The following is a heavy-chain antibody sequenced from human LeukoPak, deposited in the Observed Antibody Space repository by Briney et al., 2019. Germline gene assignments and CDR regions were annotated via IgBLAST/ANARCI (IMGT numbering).Heavy chain of an antibody. CDR2: INPNSGGT. CDR3: ARGSSVSGYDLDY. D-gene: IGHD5-12*01. Sequence: ASVKVSCKASGYTFTGYYMHWVRQAPGQGLEWMGWINPNSGGTKYTQKFQGRVTMTRDTSISTAYMELSRPRSDDTAVYYCARGSSVSGYDLDYWGQGTLVTVYS. J-gene: IGHJ4*02. CDR1: GYTFTGYY. V-gene: IGHV1-2*02.